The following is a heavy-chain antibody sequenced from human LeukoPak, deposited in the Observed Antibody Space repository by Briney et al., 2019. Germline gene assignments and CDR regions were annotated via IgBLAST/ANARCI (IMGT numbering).Heavy chain of an antibody. V-gene: IGHV3-21*01. CDR1: GFTFSSYI. J-gene: IGHJ3*02. CDR2: ISSSSSYI. CDR3: AVESGSYYADAFDI. D-gene: IGHD1-26*01. Sequence: GGSLRLSCAASGFTFSSYIMNWVRQAPGRGLEWVSSISSSSSYIYYADSVKGRFTISRDNPKNSLYLQMNSLRAEDTAVYYCAVESGSYYADAFDIWGQGTMVTVSS.